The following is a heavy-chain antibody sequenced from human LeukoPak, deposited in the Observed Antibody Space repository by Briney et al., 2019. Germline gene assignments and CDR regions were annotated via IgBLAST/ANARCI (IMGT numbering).Heavy chain of an antibody. CDR3: AREAAGGGILDY. CDR2: IYYSGST. CDR1: GGSISSSSYY. J-gene: IGHJ4*02. D-gene: IGHD6-13*01. V-gene: IGHV4-39*01. Sequence: ASGTLSLTCTVSGGSISSSSYYWGWIRQPPGKGLEWIGSIYYSGSTYYNPSLKSRVTISVDTSKNQFSLKLSSVTAADTAVYYCAREAAGGGILDYWGQGTLVTVSS.